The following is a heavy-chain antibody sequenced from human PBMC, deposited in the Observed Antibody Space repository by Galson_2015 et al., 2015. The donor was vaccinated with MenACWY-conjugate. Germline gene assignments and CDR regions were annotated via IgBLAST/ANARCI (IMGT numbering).Heavy chain of an antibody. CDR2: MSYDGTIQ. V-gene: IGHV3-30*01. J-gene: IGHJ1*01. CDR3: ASAYCRSSSTSTCTNHFQY. D-gene: IGHD2-2*01. CDR1: GFIFSIHA. Sequence: SLRLSCAASGFIFSIHAMHWVRQAPGKGLEWVAVMSYDGTIQYYADSVKGRFTISRDNSKNTLSLQMNSLRAEDTAVYYCASAYCRSSSTSTCTNHFQYWGQGTLVTVSS.